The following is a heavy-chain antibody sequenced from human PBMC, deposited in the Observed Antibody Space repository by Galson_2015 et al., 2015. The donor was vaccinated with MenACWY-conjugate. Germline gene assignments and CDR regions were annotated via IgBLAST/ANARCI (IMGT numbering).Heavy chain of an antibody. CDR1: GFTFNSYY. CDR3: ARNKGNWSYNSFDD. Sequence: SCPASGFTFNSYYMGWVRQAPGQGLEWLGIINPSVGGASYAQKFQGRLTMTRDTSTSTVYMELSSLRAEDTAVYYCARNKGNWSYNSFDDWGQGTMVTVSS. CDR2: INPSVGGA. D-gene: IGHD1-26*01. V-gene: IGHV1-46*02. J-gene: IGHJ4*02.